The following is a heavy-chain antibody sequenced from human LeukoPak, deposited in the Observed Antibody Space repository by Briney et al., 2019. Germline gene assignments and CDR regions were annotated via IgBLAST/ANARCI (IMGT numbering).Heavy chain of an antibody. CDR2: IYYSGIT. D-gene: IGHD6-25*01. V-gene: IGHV4-59*11. CDR3: AREVDNSARWFDP. CDR1: GDSISSHS. Sequence: SETLSLTCTVSGDSISSHSWSWLRQPPGRGLEWIGNIYYSGITNYNPSLKSRVTISVDTSKNQFSLRLSSVTAADTAAYYCAREVDNSARWFDPWGQGTLVTVSS. J-gene: IGHJ5*02.